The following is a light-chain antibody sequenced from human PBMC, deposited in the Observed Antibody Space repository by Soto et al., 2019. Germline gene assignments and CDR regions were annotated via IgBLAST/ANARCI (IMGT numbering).Light chain of an antibody. CDR3: NSYAGTNNVI. J-gene: IGLJ2*01. CDR2: EVT. Sequence: QSALTQPPSASGSPGQSVTISCTGTSSDVGGYNYVSWYQQHPGKAPKLVIYEVTKRPSGVPDRFSGSKSGNTASLTVSGLQAEDEADYSCNSYAGTNNVIFGGGTKLTVL. V-gene: IGLV2-8*01. CDR1: SSDVGGYNY.